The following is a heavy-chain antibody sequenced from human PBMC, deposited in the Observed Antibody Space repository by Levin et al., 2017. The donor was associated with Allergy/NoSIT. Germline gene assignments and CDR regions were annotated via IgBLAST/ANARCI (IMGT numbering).Heavy chain of an antibody. D-gene: IGHD6-19*01. CDR1: GFTFSIYW. CDR2: INNDGSDT. V-gene: IGHV3-74*01. Sequence: GESLKISCAASGFTFSIYWMHWVRQAPGKGLVWVSRINNDGSDTSYADSVKGRFTISRANVKNTLYLQMNSLRAEDTAVYYCAREGSSGWYGDAFDIWGQGIMVTVSS. CDR3: AREGSSGWYGDAFDI. J-gene: IGHJ3*02.